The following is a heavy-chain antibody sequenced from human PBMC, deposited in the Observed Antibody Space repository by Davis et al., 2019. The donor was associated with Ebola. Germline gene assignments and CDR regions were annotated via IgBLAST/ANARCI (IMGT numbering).Heavy chain of an antibody. J-gene: IGHJ4*02. D-gene: IGHD3-10*01. Sequence: SVKVSCKASGGTFSSYAISWVRQAPGQGLEWMGRIIPILGIANYAQKFQDRVTITRDRSMSTAYMELSSLRSEDTAMYYCASSSYGSGSYYTAYWGQGTLVTVSS. CDR1: GGTFSSYA. V-gene: IGHV1-69*04. CDR2: IIPILGIA. CDR3: ASSSYGSGSYYTAY.